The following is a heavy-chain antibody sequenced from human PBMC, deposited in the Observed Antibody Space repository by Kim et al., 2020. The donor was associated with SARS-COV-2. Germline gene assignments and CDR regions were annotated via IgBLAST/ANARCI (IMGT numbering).Heavy chain of an antibody. J-gene: IGHJ4*02. Sequence: ASVKVSCRASGYTFTGFYLHWVRQAPGQGLEWMGCINPKSGGTHYAQMFQGRVTMTRDTSINTAYMELNRLRSDDTALYYCARAFDSSRIFSFSDFWGQG. D-gene: IGHD6-19*01. CDR3: ARAFDSSRIFSFSDF. V-gene: IGHV1-2*02. CDR1: GYTFTGFY. CDR2: INPKSGGT.